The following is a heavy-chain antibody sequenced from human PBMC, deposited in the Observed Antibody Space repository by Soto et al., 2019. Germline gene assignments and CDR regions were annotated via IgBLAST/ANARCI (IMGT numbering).Heavy chain of an antibody. CDR2: IWYDGSQR. V-gene: IGHV3-33*01. D-gene: IGHD4-17*01. CDR3: ARIDDYGDYVTDY. CDR1: GFTFNTHG. Sequence: PGGSLRLSCAASGFTFNTHGMHWVRQAPGKGLEWVAGIWYDGSQRYYADFVRGRFTISRDNSQNTLYLQMTSLRAEDTAVYYCARIDDYGDYVTDYWGQGALVTVSS. J-gene: IGHJ4*02.